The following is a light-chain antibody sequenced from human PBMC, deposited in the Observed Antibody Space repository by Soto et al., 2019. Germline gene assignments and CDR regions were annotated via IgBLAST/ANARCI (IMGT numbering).Light chain of an antibody. J-gene: IGKJ5*01. CDR2: DVS. Sequence: EIVLTQSPVTLSLSPGERATLSCRASQSVSSRLAWYQQKPGQAPRLLIYDVSNRATGIPARFSGSGSGTDFTLTISSLEPEDFAVYYCRQRDYWQVTFGQGTRLEIK. CDR3: RQRDYWQVT. V-gene: IGKV3-11*01. CDR1: QSVSSR.